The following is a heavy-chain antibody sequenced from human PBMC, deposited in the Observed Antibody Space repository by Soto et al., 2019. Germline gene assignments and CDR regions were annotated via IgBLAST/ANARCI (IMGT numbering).Heavy chain of an antibody. J-gene: IGHJ6*02. V-gene: IGHV4-39*01. Sequence: SETLSLTCTVSGGSIISSSYYWGWIRQPPGKGLEWIGSIYYSGSTYYNPSLKSRVTISVDTSKNQFSLKLSSVTAADTAVYYCARHVTRRDDFWSGYSYYYYYYGMDVWGQGTTVTVS. CDR3: ARHVTRRDDFWSGYSYYYYYYGMDV. D-gene: IGHD3-3*01. CDR2: IYYSGST. CDR1: GGSIISSSYY.